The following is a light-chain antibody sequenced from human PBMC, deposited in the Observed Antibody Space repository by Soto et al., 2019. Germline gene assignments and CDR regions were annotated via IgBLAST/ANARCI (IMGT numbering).Light chain of an antibody. CDR1: QSVSRY. Sequence: DIQMTQSPSSLSASIGARVSITCPASQSVSRYFNWYQQKPGKAPKLLIYAASSLQSGVPSRFSGNGSLTDFTLSIRSRQLEEFATYYCQRRHSAPRTVREETNEQIK. J-gene: IGKJ1*01. CDR2: AAS. CDR3: QRRHSAPRT. V-gene: IGKV1-39*01.